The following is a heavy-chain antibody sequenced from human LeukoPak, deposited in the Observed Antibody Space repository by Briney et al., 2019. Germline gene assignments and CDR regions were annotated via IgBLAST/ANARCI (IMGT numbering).Heavy chain of an antibody. Sequence: GASVKVSCKASGYIFSYHYIYWVRQAPGQGLEWMGWINPKTGGTEFAQKFRGRVTLTRDTSIKTAYMELTRLTSDDTAVFYCATRPTTVGAAPLDLWGQGTLVTVSS. CDR3: ATRPTTVGAAPLDL. V-gene: IGHV1-2*02. J-gene: IGHJ4*02. CDR2: INPKTGGT. CDR1: GYIFSYHY. D-gene: IGHD1-26*01.